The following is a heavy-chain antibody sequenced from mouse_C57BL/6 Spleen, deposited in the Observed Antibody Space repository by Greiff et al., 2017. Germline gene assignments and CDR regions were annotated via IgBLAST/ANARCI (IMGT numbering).Heavy chain of an antibody. CDR2: IYPGPGST. D-gene: IGHD1-1*01. V-gene: IGHV1-55*01. CDR1: GYTFTSYW. CDR3: SRGSYYDAMDY. Sequence: VQLQQPGAELVKPGASVKMSCKASGYTFTSYWITWVKQRPGQGLEWIGDIYPGPGSTNSNEKFKSKATLTVDTSYSTAYMQLSSLTSEASAVYYCSRGSYYDAMDYWCQGTSVTVSS. J-gene: IGHJ4*01.